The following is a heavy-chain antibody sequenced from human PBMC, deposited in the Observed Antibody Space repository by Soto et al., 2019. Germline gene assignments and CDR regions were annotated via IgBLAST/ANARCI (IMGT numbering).Heavy chain of an antibody. V-gene: IGHV3-48*01. J-gene: IGHJ4*02. D-gene: IGHD5-12*01. CDR1: GFDFGDYS. Sequence: GGSLRLSCAASGFDFGDYSFHWVRQAPGKGLEWISYISFSSQTIYYADSVKGRFTVSRDNAKKSLYLQMNTLRVEDTAVYYCARASSGYDLGDDFWGQGTLVTVSS. CDR3: ARASSGYDLGDDF. CDR2: ISFSSQTI.